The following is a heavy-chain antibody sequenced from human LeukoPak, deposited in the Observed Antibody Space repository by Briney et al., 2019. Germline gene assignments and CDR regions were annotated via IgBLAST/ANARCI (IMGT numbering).Heavy chain of an antibody. CDR1: GFTFSDYY. D-gene: IGHD6-6*01. V-gene: IGHV3-11*01. CDR2: ISSSGSTI. CDR3: ARSSYSSSSSV. Sequence: GGSLRLSCAASGFTFSDYYMSWIRQAPGKGLEWVSYISSSGSTIYYADSVKGRLTISRDNAKNSLYLQMNSLRAEGAAVYYCARSSYSSSSSVWGQGTMVTVSS. J-gene: IGHJ3*01.